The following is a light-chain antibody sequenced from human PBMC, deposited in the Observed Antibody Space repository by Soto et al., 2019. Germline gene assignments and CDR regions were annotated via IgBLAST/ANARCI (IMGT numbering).Light chain of an antibody. Sequence: EIVLTQSPATLSLSPGERATLSCRASQSVRSYLAWYQQKPGQAPRLLIYDASNRATGIPARFSGSGSGTAFTLTSSSLEREDFAVYYCQQPYTFGQGTNLEIK. CDR3: QQPYT. CDR2: DAS. J-gene: IGKJ2*01. CDR1: QSVRSY. V-gene: IGKV3-11*01.